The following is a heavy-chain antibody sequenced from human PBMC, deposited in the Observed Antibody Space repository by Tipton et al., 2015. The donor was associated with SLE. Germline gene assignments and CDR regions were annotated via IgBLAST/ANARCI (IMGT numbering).Heavy chain of an antibody. J-gene: IGHJ4*02. CDR2: IQYDGTLI. Sequence: GSLRLSCAASGFIFLNSGIHWVRQAPGKGLEWLTFIQYDGTLIHYAESVKGRFTISRDNSKKMVYLEMKSLRSEDTAVYYCARRGGYRAYEDYFDSWGQGTLVTVSS. D-gene: IGHD5-12*01. CDR3: ARRGGYRAYEDYFDS. V-gene: IGHV3-30*02. CDR1: GFIFLNSG.